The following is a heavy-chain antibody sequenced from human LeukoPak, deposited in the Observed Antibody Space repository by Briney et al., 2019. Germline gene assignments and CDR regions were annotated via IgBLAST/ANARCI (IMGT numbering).Heavy chain of an antibody. CDR3: AKYSGSKYFDY. CDR1: GFTFSSYG. Sequence: PGGSLRLSCAASGFTFSSYGMHWVRQAPGKGLEWVAVISYDGSNKYYADSVKGRFTISRDNSKNTLYLQMNSLRAEDTAVYYCAKYSGSKYFDYWGQGTLVTVSS. V-gene: IGHV3-30*18. J-gene: IGHJ4*02. CDR2: ISYDGSNK. D-gene: IGHD6-13*01.